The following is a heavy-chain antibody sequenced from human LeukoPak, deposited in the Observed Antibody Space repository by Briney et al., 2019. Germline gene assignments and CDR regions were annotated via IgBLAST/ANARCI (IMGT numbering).Heavy chain of an antibody. D-gene: IGHD3-22*01. J-gene: IGHJ5*02. CDR3: AREALYYYDSSGYQNWFDP. V-gene: IGHV4-30-2*01. CDR1: GGSISSGGYS. Sequence: PSQTLSLTCAVSGGSISSGGYSWGWIRQPPGKGLEWIGYIYHSGSTYYNPSLKSRVTISVDRSKNQFSLKLSSVTAADTAVYYCAREALYYYDSSGYQNWFDPWGQGTLVTVSS. CDR2: IYHSGST.